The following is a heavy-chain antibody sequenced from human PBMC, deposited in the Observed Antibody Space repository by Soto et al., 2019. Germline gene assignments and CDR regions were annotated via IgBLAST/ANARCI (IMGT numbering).Heavy chain of an antibody. V-gene: IGHV3-30*18. D-gene: IGHD6-19*01. CDR2: VSLDGRNT. Sequence: VQLVESGGGVVQPGRSLRLSCAASGFTFSDYAMHWVRQAPAKGLEWVAVVSLDGRNTHYADSVKGRFTISRDSSKNTVSLEMTSLRAEDTAVYYCAKGGRQWLVTSDFNYWGQGALVTVSS. CDR1: GFTFSDYA. J-gene: IGHJ4*02. CDR3: AKGGRQWLVTSDFNY.